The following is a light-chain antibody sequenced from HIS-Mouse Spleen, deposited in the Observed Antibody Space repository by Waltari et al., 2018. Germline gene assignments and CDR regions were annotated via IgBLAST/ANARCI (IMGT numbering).Light chain of an antibody. Sequence: QSALTQPRSVAGSPGPSVTISCTGTSSDAGGHNYVPWYQQHPGKAPKLMIYDVSKRPSGVPDRFSGSKSGNTASLTISGLQAEDEADYYCCSYAGSYTGVFGTGTKVTVL. CDR3: CSYAGSYTGV. V-gene: IGLV2-11*01. CDR1: SSDAGGHNY. J-gene: IGLJ1*01. CDR2: DVS.